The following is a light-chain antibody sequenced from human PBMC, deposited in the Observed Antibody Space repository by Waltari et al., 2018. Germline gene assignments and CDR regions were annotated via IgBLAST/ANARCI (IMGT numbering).Light chain of an antibody. CDR2: ATS. CDR3: QQSSSAPLT. CDR1: QSINSH. Sequence: DIQMTQSPSSLSASVGDSVTITCRASQSINSHLNWYQQRPGKARRLLIYATSILYSGIPSRFSGSGSGTEFTLTISSLQREDSATYYCQQSSSAPLTFGGGTKVEIK. V-gene: IGKV1-39*01. J-gene: IGKJ4*01.